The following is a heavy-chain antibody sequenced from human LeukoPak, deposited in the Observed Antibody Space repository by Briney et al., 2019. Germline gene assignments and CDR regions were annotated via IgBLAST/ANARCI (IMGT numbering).Heavy chain of an antibody. CDR2: ISAYNGNT. CDR1: GYTFTSYG. Sequence: ASVKVSCKASGYTFTSYGISWVRQAPGQGLEWMGWISAYNGNTNYAQKFQGRVTITADKSTSTAYMELSSLRSEDTAVYYCARSAREYQLPNPSYFDYWGQGTLVTVSS. CDR3: ARSAREYQLPNPSYFDY. D-gene: IGHD2-2*01. V-gene: IGHV1-18*01. J-gene: IGHJ4*02.